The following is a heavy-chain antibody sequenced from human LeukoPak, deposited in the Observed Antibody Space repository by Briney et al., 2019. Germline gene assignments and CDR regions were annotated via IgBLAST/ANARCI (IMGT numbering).Heavy chain of an antibody. Sequence: GGSLRPSCALYALTFSSYSMNWVRQAPGKGLEWVSSISSSSSYIYYADSVKGRFTISRDNAKNSLYLQMNSLRAEDTAVYYCARDWFLVDYWGQGTLVTVSS. CDR1: ALTFSSYS. D-gene: IGHD3-22*01. CDR2: ISSSSSYI. J-gene: IGHJ4*02. V-gene: IGHV3-21*01. CDR3: ARDWFLVDY.